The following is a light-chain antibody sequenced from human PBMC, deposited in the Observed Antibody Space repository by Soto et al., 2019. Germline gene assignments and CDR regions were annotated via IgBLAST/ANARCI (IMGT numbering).Light chain of an antibody. Sequence: EIVLTQSPATLSLSPGERGTLSCRASESVTNYLAWYQQKPGQAPRLLVYDVSNRATGIPARFSGGGSGTDFTLTISNLEPEDFAVYYCQQRSDWPWTFXQGTKVDIK. J-gene: IGKJ1*01. V-gene: IGKV3-11*01. CDR2: DVS. CDR3: QQRSDWPWT. CDR1: ESVTNY.